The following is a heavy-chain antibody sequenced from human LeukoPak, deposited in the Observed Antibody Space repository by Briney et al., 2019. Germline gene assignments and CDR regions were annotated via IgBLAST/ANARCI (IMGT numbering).Heavy chain of an antibody. CDR2: INGDGSWT. CDR1: GNYW. CDR3: VSFYETD. D-gene: IGHD2/OR15-2a*01. Sequence: GGSLRLSCAASGNYWMHWVRQAPGKGLVWVSHINGDGSWTSYADSVKGRFTISKDNAKNTVYLQMNNLRAEDTAVYYCVSFYETDWGRGTLVTVSS. J-gene: IGHJ4*02. V-gene: IGHV3-74*01.